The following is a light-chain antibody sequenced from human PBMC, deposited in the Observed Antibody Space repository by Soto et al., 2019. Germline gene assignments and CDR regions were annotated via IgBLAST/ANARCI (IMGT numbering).Light chain of an antibody. V-gene: IGLV4-69*01. Sequence: QLVLTQSPSASASLGASVKLTCTLSSGHSNYAIAWHQQQSEKGPRYLMKLNSDGSHSKGDGIPDRFSGSSSGAERYLTISSLQSEDEADYCQTWGSGIVVFDGGTKVTVL. CDR2: LNSDGSH. CDR3: QTWGSGIVV. J-gene: IGLJ2*01. CDR1: SGHSNYA.